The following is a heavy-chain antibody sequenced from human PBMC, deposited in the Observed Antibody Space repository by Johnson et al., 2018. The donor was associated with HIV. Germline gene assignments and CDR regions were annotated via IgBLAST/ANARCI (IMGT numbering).Heavy chain of an antibody. J-gene: IGHJ3*02. V-gene: IGHV3-48*03. Sequence: VQLVESGGGVVQPGRSLRLSCAASGFTFSSYAMHWVRQAPWKGLEWVSYISSSGSTIYDADSVKGRFTISRDNAKNSLYLQMNSLRAEDTAVYYCALNWGAEGAFAIWGQGTMVTVSS. CDR1: GFTFSSYA. D-gene: IGHD7-27*01. CDR3: ALNWGAEGAFAI. CDR2: ISSSGSTI.